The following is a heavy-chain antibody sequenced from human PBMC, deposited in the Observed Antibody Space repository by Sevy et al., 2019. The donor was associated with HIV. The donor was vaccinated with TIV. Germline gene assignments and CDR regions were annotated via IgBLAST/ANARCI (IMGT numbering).Heavy chain of an antibody. CDR1: GYTFTSYD. Sequence: ASVKVSCKASGYTFTSYDINWVRQATGQGLEWMGWMNPNSGNTGYAQKFQDRVTITRNTSISTAYMELSSLRSEDTAVYYCARGLYGSGSYYRKRGESYYYYMDVWGKGTTVTVSS. CDR3: ARGLYGSGSYYRKRGESYYYYMDV. CDR2: MNPNSGNT. J-gene: IGHJ6*03. D-gene: IGHD3-10*01. V-gene: IGHV1-8*03.